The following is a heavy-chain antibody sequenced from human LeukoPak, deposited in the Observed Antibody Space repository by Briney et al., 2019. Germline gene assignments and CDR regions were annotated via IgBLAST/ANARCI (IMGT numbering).Heavy chain of an antibody. Sequence: SETLSLTCTVSGGSISSSSYYWGWIRQPPGKGLEWIASIYYSGITYYNPSLKSRVTVSVDTSKNQFSLKLSSVTAADTAVYYCARSYDFWSGYPNNWFDPWGQGTLVTVSS. J-gene: IGHJ5*02. CDR1: GGSISSSSYY. V-gene: IGHV4-39*07. CDR3: ARSYDFWSGYPNNWFDP. CDR2: IYYSGIT. D-gene: IGHD3-3*01.